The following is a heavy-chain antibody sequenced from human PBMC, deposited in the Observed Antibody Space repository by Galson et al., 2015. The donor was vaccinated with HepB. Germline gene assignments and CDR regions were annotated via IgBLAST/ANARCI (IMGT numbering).Heavy chain of an antibody. J-gene: IGHJ4*02. CDR3: ARQSAMPTAYFDY. V-gene: IGHV3-11*06. Sequence: SLRLSCAASGFTFSDYYMSWIRQAPGKGLEWVSYISSSSSYTNYADSVKGRFTISRDNAKNSLHLQMNSLRAEDTAVYYCARQSAMPTAYFDYWGQGTLVTVSS. D-gene: IGHD2-2*01. CDR1: GFTFSDYY. CDR2: ISSSSSYT.